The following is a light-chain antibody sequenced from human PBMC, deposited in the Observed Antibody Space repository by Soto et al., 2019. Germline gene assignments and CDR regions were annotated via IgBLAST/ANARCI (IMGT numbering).Light chain of an antibody. V-gene: IGKV1-39*01. CDR1: QSISSY. J-gene: IGKJ1*01. Sequence: DIQMTQSPSSLSASVGDRVTITCRASQSISSYLAWYQQKPGKAPKLLIYAASSFQSVVPSRFSGSGSGTDFTLTISSLQPEDFGTYYCQQSYSYPNTFGQGTTVDIK. CDR2: AAS. CDR3: QQSYSYPNT.